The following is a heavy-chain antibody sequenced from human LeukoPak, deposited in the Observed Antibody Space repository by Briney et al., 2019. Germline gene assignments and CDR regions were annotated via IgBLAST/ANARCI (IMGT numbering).Heavy chain of an antibody. D-gene: IGHD2-15*01. J-gene: IGHJ6*04. CDR2: IRYDGSNK. V-gene: IGHV3-30*02. CDR3: AKDRRIVVVVAAAGMDV. Sequence: GGSLRLSCAASGFTFSSYSMNWVRQAPGKGLEWVAFIRYDGSNKYYADSVKGRFTISRDNSKNTLYLQMNSLRAEDTAVYYCAKDRRIVVVVAAAGMDVWGKGTTVTISS. CDR1: GFTFSSYS.